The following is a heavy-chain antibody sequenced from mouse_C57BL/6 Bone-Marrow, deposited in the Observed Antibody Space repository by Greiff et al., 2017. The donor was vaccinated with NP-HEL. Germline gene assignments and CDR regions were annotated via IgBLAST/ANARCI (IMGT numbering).Heavy chain of an antibody. Sequence: VQLQQSGPGLVKPSQSLSLTCSVTGYSITSGYYWNWIRQFPGNKLEWMGYISYDGSNNYNPSLKNRISITRDTSKNQFFLKLNSVTTEDTATYYCARESYDYDGYWYFDVWGTGTTVTVSS. CDR2: ISYDGSN. V-gene: IGHV3-6*01. CDR3: ARESYDYDGYWYFDV. J-gene: IGHJ1*03. D-gene: IGHD2-4*01. CDR1: GYSITSGYY.